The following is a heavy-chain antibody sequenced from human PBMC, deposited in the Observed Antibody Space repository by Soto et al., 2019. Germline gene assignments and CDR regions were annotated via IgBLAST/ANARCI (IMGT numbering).Heavy chain of an antibody. J-gene: IGHJ2*01. D-gene: IGHD1-26*01. Sequence: EVQLVESGGGLVQPGGSLTLSCAASGFTFSSYWMHWFRQAPGKGVVWVSRINPDGRGTNYADSEKGRFTTSRDNAKNTLYLQMNSLRPEDTAVYYCARVGQGAWYFDLWGRGTLVTVSS. CDR1: GFTFSSYW. V-gene: IGHV3-74*01. CDR3: ARVGQGAWYFDL. CDR2: INPDGRGT.